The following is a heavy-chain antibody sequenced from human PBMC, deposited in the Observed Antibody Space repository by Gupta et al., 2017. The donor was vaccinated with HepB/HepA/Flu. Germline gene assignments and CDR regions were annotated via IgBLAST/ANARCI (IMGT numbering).Heavy chain of an antibody. Sequence: QVQLVESGGGVVQPGRSLRLSCAASGFTFSSYGMHWVRQAPGKGLEWVAVIWYDGSNKYYADSVKGRFTISRDNSKNTLYLQMNSLRAEDTAVYYCARGRFTMVRGVIHYMDVWGKGTTVTVSS. V-gene: IGHV3-33*01. CDR2: IWYDGSNK. CDR3: ARGRFTMVRGVIHYMDV. D-gene: IGHD3-10*01. CDR1: GFTFSSYG. J-gene: IGHJ6*03.